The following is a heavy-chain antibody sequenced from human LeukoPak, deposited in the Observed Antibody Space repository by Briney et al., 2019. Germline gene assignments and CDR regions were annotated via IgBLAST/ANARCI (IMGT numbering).Heavy chain of an antibody. Sequence: GGSLRLSCAASGFTFSDYYMSWIRQAPGKGLEWVSYISSSGSTIYYADSVKGRFTISRDNAKNSLYLQMNSLRAEDTAVYYCERDFSYYGSGRMRSPWFDPWGQGTLVTVSS. CDR2: ISSSGSTI. D-gene: IGHD3-10*01. CDR3: ERDFSYYGSGRMRSPWFDP. V-gene: IGHV3-11*04. J-gene: IGHJ5*02. CDR1: GFTFSDYY.